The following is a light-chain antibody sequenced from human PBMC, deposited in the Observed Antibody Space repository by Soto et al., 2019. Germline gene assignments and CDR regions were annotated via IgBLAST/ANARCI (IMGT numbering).Light chain of an antibody. CDR2: DAS. CDR3: QQLKIFPLN. J-gene: IGKJ5*01. Sequence: DVQMTPSPSSLSASVGDRVTITCRASQSVSNWLAWYQQKPGKAPNLLIYDASTLQSEAPSRFSGSGSGTEFTLTISSLLPEDFATYHCQQLKIFPLNFGQGTRLEIK. V-gene: IGKV1-9*01. CDR1: QSVSNW.